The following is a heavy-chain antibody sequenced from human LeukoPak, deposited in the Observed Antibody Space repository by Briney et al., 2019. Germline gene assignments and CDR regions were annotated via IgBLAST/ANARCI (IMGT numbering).Heavy chain of an antibody. J-gene: IGHJ5*02. Sequence: PGGSLRLSCAASGFTFSGYSMNWVRQAPGKELEWVSSITSSSSYIYYSDSVKGRFTISRDNAKNSMYLQMNSLRAEDTAVYYCARCGGGNPRWFDPWGQGTLVTVSS. CDR1: GFTFSGYS. CDR2: ITSSSSYI. D-gene: IGHD4-23*01. V-gene: IGHV3-21*01. CDR3: ARCGGGNPRWFDP.